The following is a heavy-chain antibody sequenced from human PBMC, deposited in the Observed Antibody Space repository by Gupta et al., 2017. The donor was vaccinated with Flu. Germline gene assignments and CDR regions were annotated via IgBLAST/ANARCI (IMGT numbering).Heavy chain of an antibody. V-gene: IGHV4-38-2*01. CDR1: GYSISSGYY. CDR2: IYHSGST. CDR3: ARFSGGSGFNFDY. J-gene: IGHJ4*02. Sequence: QVQLQESGPGLVKPSETLSLTCAVSGYSISSGYYWGWIRQPPGKGLEWIGSIYHSGSTYYNPSLKSRVTISVDTSKNQFSLKLSSVTAADTAVYYCARFSGGSGFNFDYWGQGTLVTVSS. D-gene: IGHD3-10*01.